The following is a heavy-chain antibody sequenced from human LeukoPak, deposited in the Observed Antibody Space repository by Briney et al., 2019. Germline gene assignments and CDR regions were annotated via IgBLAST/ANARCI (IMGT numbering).Heavy chain of an antibody. D-gene: IGHD2-21*02. Sequence: GGSLRLSCAASGFTFSSYAMSWVRQAPGKGLEWVSAISGSGGSTYYADSVKGRFTISRDNSKNTLYLQMNCLRAEDTAVYYCAKVRPQVVVTAIFDYWGQGTLVTVSS. V-gene: IGHV3-23*01. CDR2: ISGSGGST. J-gene: IGHJ4*02. CDR3: AKVRPQVVVTAIFDY. CDR1: GFTFSSYA.